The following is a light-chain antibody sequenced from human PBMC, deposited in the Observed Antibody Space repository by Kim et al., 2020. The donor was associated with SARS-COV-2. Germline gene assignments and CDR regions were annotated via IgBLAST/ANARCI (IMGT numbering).Light chain of an antibody. CDR2: DAS. J-gene: IGKJ2*01. V-gene: IGKV1-33*01. Sequence: ASVGDRVTITCQTSQDIYKYLNWYQQKPGKAPKLLIYDASHLETGVPSRFSGRGSGTDFTFTISSLQPEDIGTYYCQRYDNLPMYTFGQGTKLEI. CDR3: QRYDNLPMYT. CDR1: QDIYKY.